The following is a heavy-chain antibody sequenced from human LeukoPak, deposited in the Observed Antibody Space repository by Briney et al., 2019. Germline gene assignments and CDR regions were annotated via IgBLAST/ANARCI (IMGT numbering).Heavy chain of an antibody. CDR2: ISGSGSTI. CDR1: GFIFSDYY. V-gene: IGHV3-11*01. J-gene: IGHJ3*02. D-gene: IGHD1-7*01. CDR3: GRDFGLSGTKRSFDI. Sequence: GGSLRLSCAASGFIFSDYYMGWIRQAPGKGLEWVSYISGSGSTIFYADSVKGRFTISRDNAKNSMHLQMNSLRAEDTAVYYCGRDFGLSGTKRSFDIWGQGTMVTVSS.